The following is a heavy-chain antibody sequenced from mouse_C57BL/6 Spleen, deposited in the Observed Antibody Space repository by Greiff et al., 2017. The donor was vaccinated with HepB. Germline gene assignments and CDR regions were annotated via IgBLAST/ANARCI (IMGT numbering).Heavy chain of an antibody. CDR1: GYTFTSYW. CDR2: IDPSDSYT. V-gene: IGHV1-50*01. CDR3: ARNYYGSFY. D-gene: IGHD1-1*01. Sequence: QVQLQQPGAELVKPGASVKLSCKASGYTFTSYWMQWVKQRPGQGLEWIGEIDPSDSYTNYNQKFKGKATLTVDTSSSTAYMQLSSLTSEDSAVYYCARNYYGSFYWGQGTTLTVSS. J-gene: IGHJ2*01.